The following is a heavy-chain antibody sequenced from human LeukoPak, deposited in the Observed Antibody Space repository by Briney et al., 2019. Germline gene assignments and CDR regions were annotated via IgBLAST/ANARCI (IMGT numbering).Heavy chain of an antibody. CDR3: ARGDERFDP. Sequence: GGSLRLSCAASGFTFSDYALHWVRQAPGKGLEWVAVISYDGSNKYYADSVKGRFTISRDNAKNSLYLQMNSLRAEDTAVYYCARGDERFDPWGQGTLVTVSS. CDR2: ISYDGSNK. J-gene: IGHJ5*02. CDR1: GFTFSDYA. V-gene: IGHV3-30*07.